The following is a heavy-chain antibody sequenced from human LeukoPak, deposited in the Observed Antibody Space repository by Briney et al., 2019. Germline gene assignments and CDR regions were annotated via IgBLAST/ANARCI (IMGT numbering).Heavy chain of an antibody. CDR2: TNHSGST. CDR3: ARLVGYIDY. D-gene: IGHD2-15*01. Sequence: SETLSLACAVYGGSFSGYYWSWIRQPPGKGLEWIGETNHSGSTNYNPSLKSRVTISVDTSKNQFSLKLSSVTAADTAVYYCARLVGYIDYWGQGTLVTVSS. CDR1: GGSFSGYY. V-gene: IGHV4-34*01. J-gene: IGHJ4*02.